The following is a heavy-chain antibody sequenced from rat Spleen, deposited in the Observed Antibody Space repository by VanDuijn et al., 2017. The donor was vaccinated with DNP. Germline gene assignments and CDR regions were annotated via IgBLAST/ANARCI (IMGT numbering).Heavy chain of an antibody. CDR1: GFTFSNYG. J-gene: IGHJ4*01. CDR3: VRLRVGLDYVMDA. Sequence: EVQLVESGGGLVQPGRSLKLSCAASGFTFSNYGMAWVRQAPTKGLEWVASINRSGGSTAYRDSVKGRFTISRDNAKSTLYLQMNSLRSEDTATYYCVRLRVGLDYVMDAWGQGTSVTVSS. CDR2: INRSGGST. V-gene: IGHV5-29*01. D-gene: IGHD4-1*01.